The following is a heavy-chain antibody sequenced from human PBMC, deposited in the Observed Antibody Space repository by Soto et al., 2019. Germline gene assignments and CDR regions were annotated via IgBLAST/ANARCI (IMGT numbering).Heavy chain of an antibody. CDR2: ISSSSSTI. Sequence: GGSLRLSCAASGFTFSSYSMNWVRQAPGKGLEWVSYISSSSSTIYYADSVKGRFTISRDNAKNSLYLQMNSLRDEDTAVYYCAKYPVSTGSKVEPWGQGTLVTVSS. D-gene: IGHD3-10*01. CDR1: GFTFSSYS. CDR3: AKYPVSTGSKVEP. J-gene: IGHJ5*02. V-gene: IGHV3-48*02.